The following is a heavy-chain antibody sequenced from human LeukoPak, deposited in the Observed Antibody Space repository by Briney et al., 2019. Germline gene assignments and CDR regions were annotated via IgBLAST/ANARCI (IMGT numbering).Heavy chain of an antibody. D-gene: IGHD2-15*01. J-gene: IGHJ3*02. V-gene: IGHV4-59*12. CDR1: GGSISNYY. Sequence: TSETLSLTCTVSGGSISNYYWSWIRQPPGKGLEWIGYIYYSGSTNYNPSLKSRITISVDTSKNQFSLKLSSVTAADTAVYYCARVGDIVVVVAATQDAFDIWGQGTMVTVSS. CDR2: IYYSGST. CDR3: ARVGDIVVVVAATQDAFDI.